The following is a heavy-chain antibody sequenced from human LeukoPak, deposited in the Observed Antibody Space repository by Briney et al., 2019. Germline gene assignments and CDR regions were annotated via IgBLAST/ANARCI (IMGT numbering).Heavy chain of an antibody. Sequence: GGSLRLSCAASGFAFRSYWMHWVRQAPGKGLERVSRVIRDGSFTNYADSVKGRFTISRDNAKNTLYLQMSSLRAEDTAVYFCVRDGDDFNFDYWGQGSLVTVSS. CDR3: VRDGDDFNFDY. V-gene: IGHV3-74*01. J-gene: IGHJ4*02. CDR2: VIRDGSFT. CDR1: GFAFRSYW. D-gene: IGHD5-24*01.